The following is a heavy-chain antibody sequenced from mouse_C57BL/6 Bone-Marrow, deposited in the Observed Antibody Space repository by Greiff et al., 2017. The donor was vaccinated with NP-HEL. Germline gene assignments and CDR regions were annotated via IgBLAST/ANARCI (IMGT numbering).Heavy chain of an antibody. V-gene: IGHV1-64*01. D-gene: IGHD2-2*01. CDR3: ARYGYILDY. CDR2: IHPNSGST. CDR1: GYTFTSYW. Sequence: QVQLQQPGAELVKPGASVKLSCKASGYTFTSYWMHWVKQRPGQGLEWIGMIHPNSGSTNYNVKFKSKATLTVDKSSSTAYMQLSSLTSEDSAVYYCARYGYILDYWGQGTTLTVSS. J-gene: IGHJ2*01.